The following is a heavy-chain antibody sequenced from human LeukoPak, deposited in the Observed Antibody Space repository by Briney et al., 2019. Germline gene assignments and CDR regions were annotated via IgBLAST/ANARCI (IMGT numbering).Heavy chain of an antibody. J-gene: IGHJ4*02. Sequence: GGSLRLSCAASGFTFSSYWMSWVRQAPGKGLEWVANIKQDGSEKYYVDSVKGRFTISRDNAKNSVYLQMNSLRAEDTAVCYCARAYCSTTSCLFDYWGQGTLVTVSS. CDR2: IKQDGSEK. CDR3: ARAYCSTTSCLFDY. CDR1: GFTFSSYW. V-gene: IGHV3-7*01. D-gene: IGHD2-2*01.